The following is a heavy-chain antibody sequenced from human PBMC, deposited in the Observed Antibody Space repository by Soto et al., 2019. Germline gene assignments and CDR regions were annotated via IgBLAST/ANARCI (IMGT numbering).Heavy chain of an antibody. J-gene: IGHJ3*02. Sequence: EVQLVESGGGLVQPGGSLRLSCAASGFTFSSYDMHWVRQATGKGLEWVSAIGTAGDTYYPGSVKGRFTISRENAKNSLYLQMNSLRAGDTDVYYCARGDGAVAGPLGVAFDIWGKGTMVTVSS. V-gene: IGHV3-13*01. CDR1: GFTFSSYD. D-gene: IGHD6-19*01. CDR2: IGTAGDT. CDR3: ARGDGAVAGPLGVAFDI.